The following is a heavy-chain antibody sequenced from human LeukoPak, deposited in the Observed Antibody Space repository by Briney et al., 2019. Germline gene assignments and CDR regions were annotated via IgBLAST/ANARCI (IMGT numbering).Heavy chain of an antibody. CDR2: TYYRSKWYN. CDR3: ARDRPRTTNPGGVDAFDI. J-gene: IGHJ3*02. V-gene: IGHV6-1*01. CDR1: GDSVSSNGAA. D-gene: IGHD1-14*01. Sequence: SQTLSLTCAISGDSVSSNGAAWNWIRQSPSRGLEWLGRTYYRSKWYNDYAVSVKSRITINPDTSKNQFSLQLNSVTPEDTAVYYCARDRPRTTNPGGVDAFDIWGQGTMVTVSS.